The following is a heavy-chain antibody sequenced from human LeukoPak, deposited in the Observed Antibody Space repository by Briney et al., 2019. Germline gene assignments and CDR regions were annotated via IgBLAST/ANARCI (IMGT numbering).Heavy chain of an antibody. CDR3: ARGGIAAAGTDY. CDR2: IYYSGST. J-gene: IGHJ4*02. CDR1: GGSISSSSYY. D-gene: IGHD6-13*01. V-gene: IGHV4-39*07. Sequence: SETLSLTCTVSGGSISSSSYYWGWIRQPPGKGLVWIGSIYYSGSTYYNPSLESRVTISVDTSKNQFSLKLSSVTAADTAVYYCARGGIAAAGTDYWGQGTLVTVSS.